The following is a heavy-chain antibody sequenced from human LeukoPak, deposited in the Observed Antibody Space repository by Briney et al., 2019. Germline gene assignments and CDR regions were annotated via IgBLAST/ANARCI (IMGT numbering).Heavy chain of an antibody. Sequence: GGSLRLSCAASGFTFSTYEMNWVRQAPGKGLEWVSYISSSSSSEYYADSVKGRFTISRDNAKNSLYLQMNSLRDEDTAVYYCTRDRSDYYSFDYWGQGTLVTVSS. J-gene: IGHJ4*02. CDR1: GFTFSTYE. CDR3: TRDRSDYYSFDY. V-gene: IGHV3-48*02. D-gene: IGHD3-10*01. CDR2: ISSSSSSE.